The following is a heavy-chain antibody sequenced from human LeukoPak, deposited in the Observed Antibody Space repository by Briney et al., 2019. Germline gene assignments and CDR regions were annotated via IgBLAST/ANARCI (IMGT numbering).Heavy chain of an antibody. D-gene: IGHD6-19*01. CDR1: GFTFSTYS. Sequence: GGSLRLSCAASGFTFSTYSMNWVRQAPGKGLEWVSSISSTSSYIYYADSLKGRFTISRDNSKNSLYLQMNSLRAEDTAVYYCARQWLINGWGQGILVTVSS. V-gene: IGHV3-21*01. J-gene: IGHJ4*02. CDR2: ISSTSSYI. CDR3: ARQWLING.